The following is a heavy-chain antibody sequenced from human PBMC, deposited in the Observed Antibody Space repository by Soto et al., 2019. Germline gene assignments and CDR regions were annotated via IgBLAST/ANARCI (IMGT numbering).Heavy chain of an antibody. CDR3: ARAENMVVAAEGPVSDYYYGMDV. D-gene: IGHD2-15*01. V-gene: IGHV1-18*01. J-gene: IGHJ6*02. Sequence: QVQLVQSGAEVKKPGASVKVSCKASGYTFTSYGISWVRQAPGQGLEWMGWISAYNGNTNYAQKLQGRVTMTTDTSTSTAYMELRSLRSDDTAVYYCARAENMVVAAEGPVSDYYYGMDVWGQGTTVPVSS. CDR1: GYTFTSYG. CDR2: ISAYNGNT.